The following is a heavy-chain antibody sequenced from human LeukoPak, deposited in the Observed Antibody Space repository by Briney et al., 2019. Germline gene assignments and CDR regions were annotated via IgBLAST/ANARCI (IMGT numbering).Heavy chain of an antibody. CDR2: INHSGST. J-gene: IGHJ4*02. V-gene: IGHV4-34*01. Sequence: PSETLSLTCAVYGGSFSGYYWSWIRQPPGKGLEWIGEINHSGSTNYNPSLKSRVTISVDASKNQFSLKLSSVTAADTAVYYCARERWLQLKSLDYWGQGTLVTVSS. CDR1: GGSFSGYY. CDR3: ARERWLQLKSLDY. D-gene: IGHD5-24*01.